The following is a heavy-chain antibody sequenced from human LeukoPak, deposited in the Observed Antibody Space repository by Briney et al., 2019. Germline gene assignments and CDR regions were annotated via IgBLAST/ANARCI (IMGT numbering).Heavy chain of an antibody. V-gene: IGHV1-2*02. D-gene: IGHD6-13*01. CDR1: GYTFTAYY. Sequence: ASVQVSCKASGYTFTAYYIHWVRQAPRHGLEWMGWINSNSGDTDYSQKFQGRVTMTRDTSISTTYMELSRLASDDTAIYYCARDRTASWYGGEDYWGQGTLVTVSS. CDR3: ARDRTASWYGGEDY. CDR2: INSNSGDT. J-gene: IGHJ4*02.